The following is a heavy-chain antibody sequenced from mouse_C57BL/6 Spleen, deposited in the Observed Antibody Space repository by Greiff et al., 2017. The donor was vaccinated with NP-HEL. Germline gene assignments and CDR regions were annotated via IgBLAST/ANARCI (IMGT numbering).Heavy chain of an antibody. D-gene: IGHD1-1*01. V-gene: IGHV1-50*01. CDR3: ARWYYGSSFPMDY. CDR2: IDPSDSYT. Sequence: VQLQQPGAELVKPGASVKLSCKASGYTFTSYWMQWVKQRPGQGLEWIGEIDPSDSYTNYNQQFKGKATLTVDTSSSTAYMQLSSLTSEDSAVYYCARWYYGSSFPMDYWGQGTSVTVSS. J-gene: IGHJ4*01. CDR1: GYTFTSYW.